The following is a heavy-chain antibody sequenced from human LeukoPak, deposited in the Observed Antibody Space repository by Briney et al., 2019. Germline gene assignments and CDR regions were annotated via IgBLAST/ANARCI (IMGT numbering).Heavy chain of an antibody. J-gene: IGHJ6*04. CDR2: MSGSSGST. CDR3: AKVPSGYGMDV. CDR1: AYTCSSDA. Sequence: GGSLRLSCASSAYTCSSDAMSWVRQAPGKGLEWVSAMSGSSGSTYYAESVKSRFTISRDNSKNTLYLQMNGLRAEDTAVYYCAKVPSGYGMDVWGKGTTVTVSS. V-gene: IGHV3-23*01.